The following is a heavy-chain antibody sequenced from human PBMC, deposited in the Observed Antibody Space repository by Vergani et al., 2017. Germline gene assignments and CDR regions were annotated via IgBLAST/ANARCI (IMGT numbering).Heavy chain of an antibody. CDR2: IYYSGST. CDR3: VRLPRGPWNFDL. V-gene: IGHV4-30-4*08. Sequence: QVQLQESGPGQVKPSQTLSLTCSVSGDSINGGDYYWGWIRQSPGKGLEWLGYIYYSGSTNYNPSLKSRVTISVDTSKNQFSLKLSSVTAADTAVYYCVRLPRGPWNFDLWGRGTLITVSS. CDR1: GDSINGGDYY. J-gene: IGHJ2*01.